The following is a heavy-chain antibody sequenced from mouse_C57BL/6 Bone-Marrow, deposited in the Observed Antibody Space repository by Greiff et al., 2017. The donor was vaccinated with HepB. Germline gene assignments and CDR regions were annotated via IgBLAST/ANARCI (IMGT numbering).Heavy chain of an antibody. CDR1: GYTFTDYY. CDR2: INPNNGGT. J-gene: IGHJ4*01. CDR3: ARWILYYTVDY. V-gene: IGHV1-26*01. Sequence: EVQLQQSGPELVKPGASVKISCKASGYTFTDYYMNWVKQSHGKSLEWIGDINPNNGGTSYNQKFKGKATLTVDKSSSTAYMELRSLTSEDSAVYYCARWILYYTVDYWGQGTSVTVSS.